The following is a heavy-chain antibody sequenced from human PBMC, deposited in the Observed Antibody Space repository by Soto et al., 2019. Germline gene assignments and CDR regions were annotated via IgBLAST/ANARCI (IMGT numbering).Heavy chain of an antibody. J-gene: IGHJ4*02. Sequence: ASVKVSCKASGYTFTGYYMHWERQAPGQGLEWMGWINPNSGGTNYAQKFQGWVTMTRDTSISTDYMELSRLRSDDTAVYYCARDKGIAAAGIDYWGQGTLVTVSS. V-gene: IGHV1-2*04. CDR1: GYTFTGYY. CDR2: INPNSGGT. D-gene: IGHD6-13*01. CDR3: ARDKGIAAAGIDY.